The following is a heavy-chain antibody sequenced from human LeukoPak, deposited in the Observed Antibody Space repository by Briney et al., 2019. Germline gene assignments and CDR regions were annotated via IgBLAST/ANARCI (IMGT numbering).Heavy chain of an antibody. Sequence: SETLSLTCAVYGGXFSGYYCSWIRQPPGKGLEWIGEINHSGSTNYNPSLKSRVTISVDTSKNQFSLKLSSVTAADTAVYYCARVQSNKIIAAAEFDYWGQGTLVTVSS. CDR1: GGXFSGYY. CDR2: INHSGST. D-gene: IGHD6-13*01. CDR3: ARVQSNKIIAAAEFDY. V-gene: IGHV4-34*01. J-gene: IGHJ4*02.